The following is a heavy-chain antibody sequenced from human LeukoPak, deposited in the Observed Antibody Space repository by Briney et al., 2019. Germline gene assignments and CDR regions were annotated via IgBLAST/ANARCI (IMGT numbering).Heavy chain of an antibody. J-gene: IGHJ4*02. CDR3: ARDKLAAAGFFDY. V-gene: IGHV4-30-4*01. CDR2: IYYSGST. D-gene: IGHD6-13*01. Sequence: SETLSLTCTVSGGSISSGDYYWSWIRQPPGKGLEWIGYIYYSGSTYYNPSLKSRVTISVDTSKNQFSLKLSSVTAADTAVYYCARDKLAAAGFFDYWGQGTLVTVSS. CDR1: GGSISSGDYY.